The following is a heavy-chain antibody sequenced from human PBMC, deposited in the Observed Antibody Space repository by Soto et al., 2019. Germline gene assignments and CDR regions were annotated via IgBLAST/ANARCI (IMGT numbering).Heavy chain of an antibody. CDR1: GFTFSSYA. D-gene: IGHD2-2*01. CDR2: ISYDGSNK. V-gene: IGHV3-30-3*01. CDR3: ARSGVVPANWGMDV. Sequence: GGSLRLSCAASGFTFSSYAMHWVRQAPGKGLEWLAVISYDGSNKYYADSVKGRFTISRDNSKSTLFLQMNSLRAEDTAVYYCARSGVVPANWGMDVWGQGTTVTVSS. J-gene: IGHJ6*02.